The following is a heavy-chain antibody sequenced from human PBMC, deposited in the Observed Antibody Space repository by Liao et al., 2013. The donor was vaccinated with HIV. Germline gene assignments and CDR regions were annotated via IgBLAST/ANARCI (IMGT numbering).Heavy chain of an antibody. Sequence: QVQLQESGPGLVRPSQTLSLTCTVSGGSFSSGDHYWTWIRQPPGKGLEWIGRIYTSGSTNYNPSLKSRVTISVDTSKNQFSLKLSSVTAADTAVYYCARVGGIAVAGIGPDYSWFDPWGQGTLVTVSS. D-gene: IGHD6-19*01. J-gene: IGHJ5*02. CDR3: ARVGGIAVAGIGPDYSWFDP. V-gene: IGHV4-61*02. CDR2: IYTSGST. CDR1: GGSFSSGDHY.